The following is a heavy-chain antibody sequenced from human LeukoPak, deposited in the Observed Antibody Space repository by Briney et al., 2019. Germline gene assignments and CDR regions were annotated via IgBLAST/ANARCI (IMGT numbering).Heavy chain of an antibody. Sequence: PGGSLRLSCAASGFTVSSNYMTWVRQAPGKGLEWVSVIYSGGSTYSADSVKGRFTISRDNSKNTLYLQMNSLRAEDTAVYYCARVVAVAGRAFDIWGQGTMVTVSS. CDR3: ARVVAVAGRAFDI. J-gene: IGHJ3*02. V-gene: IGHV3-53*01. CDR1: GFTVSSNY. D-gene: IGHD6-19*01. CDR2: IYSGGST.